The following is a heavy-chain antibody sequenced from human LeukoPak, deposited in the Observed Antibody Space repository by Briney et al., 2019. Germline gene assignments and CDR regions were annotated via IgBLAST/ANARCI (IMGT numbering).Heavy chain of an antibody. CDR3: ARGLSSSSWYYN. J-gene: IGHJ4*02. CDR2: ISTSSRNI. V-gene: IGHV3-21*01. CDR1: GFMFSSYS. Sequence: GGSLRLSCAASGFMFSSYSMNWVRQAPGKGLEWVSCISTSSRNIFQADSVKGRFTISRDNSKNTLYLQMNSLRAEDTAVYYCARGLSSSSWYYNWGQGTLVTVSS. D-gene: IGHD6-13*01.